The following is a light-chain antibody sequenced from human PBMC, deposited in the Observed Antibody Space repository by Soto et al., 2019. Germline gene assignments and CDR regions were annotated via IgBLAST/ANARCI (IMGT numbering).Light chain of an antibody. V-gene: IGKV1-9*01. CDR2: AAS. Sequence: DIQLTQSPSFLSASVGDRVTITCRASQDISSYLAWYQQRPGKVPRFLTHAASTLQSGVPSRFSATGSGIAFTLTISSLQPEDFATYYCQQLNRFPRTFGQGTKVEV. CDR3: QQLNRFPRT. CDR1: QDISSY. J-gene: IGKJ1*01.